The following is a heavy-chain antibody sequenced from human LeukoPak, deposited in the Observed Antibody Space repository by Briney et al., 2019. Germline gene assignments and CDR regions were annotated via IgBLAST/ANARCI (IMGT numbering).Heavy chain of an antibody. J-gene: IGHJ6*02. CDR2: IYYSGST. Sequence: PSQTLSLTCTVSGGSISSGGYYWSWIRQHPGKGLEWIGYIYYSGSTYYNPSLKSRVTISVDTSKNQFSLKPSSVTAADTAVYYCARAPVIYCSSTSCPTYYYYGMDVWGQGTTVTVSS. D-gene: IGHD2-2*01. CDR3: ARAPVIYCSSTSCPTYYYYGMDV. V-gene: IGHV4-31*03. CDR1: GGSISSGGYY.